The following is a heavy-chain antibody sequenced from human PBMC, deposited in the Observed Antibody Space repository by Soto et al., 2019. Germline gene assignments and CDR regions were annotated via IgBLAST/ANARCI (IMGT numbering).Heavy chain of an antibody. J-gene: IGHJ4*02. CDR3: AREHRLCRGDSCYLPDY. D-gene: IGHD2-15*01. CDR1: GFTFSNSR. V-gene: IGHV3-74*01. CDR2: ISGDGGIT. Sequence: GGSLRLSCGASGFTFSNSRMFWVRQAPGTGLVWVSRISGDGGITEYADSVKGRFTVSRDNAMSTLHLQMNNLRAEDTAVYYCAREHRLCRGDSCYLPDYWGQGALVTVSS.